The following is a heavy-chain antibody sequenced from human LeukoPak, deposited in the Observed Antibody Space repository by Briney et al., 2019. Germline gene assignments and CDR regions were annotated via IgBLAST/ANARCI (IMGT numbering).Heavy chain of an antibody. CDR1: GFTFSTSA. V-gene: IGHV3-30*04. CDR2: VSSDGSDK. J-gene: IGHJ4*02. CDR3: ARGIHSSGYPPIDY. D-gene: IGHD3-22*01. Sequence: GGSLRLSCAASGFTFSTSAIHWVRQAPGKGLEWVTVVSSDGSDKYYADSVKARFTISRDNSKNTLFLQMNSLRAEDTAVYYCARGIHSSGYPPIDYWGQGTLVTVSS.